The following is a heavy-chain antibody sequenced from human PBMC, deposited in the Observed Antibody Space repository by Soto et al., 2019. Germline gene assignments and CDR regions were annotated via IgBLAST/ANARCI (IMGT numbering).Heavy chain of an antibody. D-gene: IGHD3-10*01. CDR2: INPKFCDT. Sequence: QVQLVQSGAEVKEPGDSVRVSCEASGYTFTAYYIHWVRQAPGQGLAGRGWINPKFCDTTYGQDFQGRVSMTRDMSISTVYMELSRLTSDDTAIYYCARNMDYYYGPGSGNGHGFWGQGTTVTVFS. V-gene: IGHV1-2*02. CDR1: GYTFTAYY. J-gene: IGHJ6*02. CDR3: ARNMDYYYGPGSGNGHGF.